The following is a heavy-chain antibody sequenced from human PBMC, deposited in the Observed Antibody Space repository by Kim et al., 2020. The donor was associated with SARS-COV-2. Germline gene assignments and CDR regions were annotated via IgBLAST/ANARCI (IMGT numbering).Heavy chain of an antibody. CDR3: TRDGDIVVVVAAISPYYGMDV. J-gene: IGHJ6*02. Sequence: GGSLRLSCTASGFTFGDYAMSWVRQAPGKGLEWVGFIRSKAYGGTTEYAASVKGRFTISRDDSKSIAYLQMNSLKTEDIAVYYCTRDGDIVVVVAAISPYYGMDVWGQGTTVTVSS. V-gene: IGHV3-49*04. CDR1: GFTFGDYA. D-gene: IGHD2-15*01. CDR2: IRSKAYGGTT.